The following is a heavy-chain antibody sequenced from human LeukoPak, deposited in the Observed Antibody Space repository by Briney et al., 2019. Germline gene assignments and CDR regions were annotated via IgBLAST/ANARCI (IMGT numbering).Heavy chain of an antibody. V-gene: IGHV3-48*01. Sequence: PGGSLRLSCAASGFTFSSYSMNWVRQAPGKGLGWVSYISSSSSTIYYADSVKGRFTISRDNSKNTLYLQMNSLRAEDTAVYYCARSPQVRGYFDYWGQGTLVTVSS. CDR2: ISSSSSTI. J-gene: IGHJ4*02. CDR1: GFTFSSYS. CDR3: ARSPQVRGYFDY. D-gene: IGHD1-1*01.